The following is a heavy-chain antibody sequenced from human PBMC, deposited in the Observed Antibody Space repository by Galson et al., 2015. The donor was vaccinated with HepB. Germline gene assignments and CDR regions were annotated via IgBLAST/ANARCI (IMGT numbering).Heavy chain of an antibody. D-gene: IGHD1-26*01. J-gene: IGHJ6*02. CDR3: ARLRGELLRGYYGMDV. CDR2: IYYTGNT. V-gene: IGHV4-39*01. Sequence: IRQPPGRGLEWIGTIYYTGNTNYNPSLKSRVTMSVDTSKNQFSLKLSSVTAADSAVYYCARLRGELLRGYYGMDVWGQGTTVTVSS.